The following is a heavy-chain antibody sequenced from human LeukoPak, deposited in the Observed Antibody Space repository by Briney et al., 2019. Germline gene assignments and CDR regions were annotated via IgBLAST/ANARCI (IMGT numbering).Heavy chain of an antibody. CDR2: IKQDGSEK. V-gene: IGHV3-7*03. CDR1: GFTFSSYW. D-gene: IGHD6-19*01. Sequence: PGGSLRLFCAASGFTFSSYWMSWVPQAPGKGLEWVANIKQDGSEKYYVDSVKGRFTISRDNAKNSLYLQMNSLRAEDTAVYYCARGYSSGWYRNWGQGTLVTVSS. CDR3: ARGYSSGWYRN. J-gene: IGHJ4*02.